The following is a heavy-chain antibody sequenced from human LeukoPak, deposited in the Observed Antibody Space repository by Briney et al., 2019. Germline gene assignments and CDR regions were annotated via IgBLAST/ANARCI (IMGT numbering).Heavy chain of an antibody. V-gene: IGHV4-34*01. J-gene: IGHJ3*02. CDR3: ARGPNWELMSFDI. D-gene: IGHD1-26*01. Sequence: PSETLSLTCAVYGGSFSGYYWSWIRQPPGKGLEWIGEINHSGSTNYNPSLKSRVTISVDTSKNQFSLKLSSVTAADTAVYYCARGPNWELMSFDIWGQGTMVTVSS. CDR2: INHSGST. CDR1: GGSFSGYY.